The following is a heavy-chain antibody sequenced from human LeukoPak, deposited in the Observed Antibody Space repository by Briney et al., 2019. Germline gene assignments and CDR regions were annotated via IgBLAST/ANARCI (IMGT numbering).Heavy chain of an antibody. CDR2: IYYSGST. D-gene: IGHD6-13*01. J-gene: IGHJ4*02. V-gene: IGHV4-59*08. CDR3: ARHFPGYSSSWYDY. Sequence: PSETLSLTCTVSGGSISSYYWSWIRQPPGRGLEWIGYIYYSGSTNYNPSLKSRVTISVDTSKNQFSLKLSSVTAADTAVYYCARHFPGYSSSWYDYWGQGTLVTVSS. CDR1: GGSISSYY.